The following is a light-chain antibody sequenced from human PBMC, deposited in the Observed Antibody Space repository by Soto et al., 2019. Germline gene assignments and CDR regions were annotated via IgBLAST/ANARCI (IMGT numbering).Light chain of an antibody. V-gene: IGKV3-20*01. CDR3: QQYATSPPT. J-gene: IGKJ1*01. CDR2: GAA. Sequence: EIELMQAPGILSFSQGERATLSCRASQSVTGKYLAWYQQKPGQAPRLLIYGAAYRATGVPDRFSGSGSGTDFTLTISRLEPEDFAVYFCQQYATSPPTFGQGTKVDIK. CDR1: QSVTGKY.